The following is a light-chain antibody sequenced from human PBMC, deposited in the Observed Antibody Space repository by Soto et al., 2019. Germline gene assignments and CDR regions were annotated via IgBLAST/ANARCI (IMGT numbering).Light chain of an antibody. V-gene: IGKV1-27*01. Sequence: DIQMTQSPSSLSASVGDRVTITCRASQGISNYLAWYQQRPGKVPKLLIYAASTLQSGVPSRFSGSGSGTDFILTISSLLTEDVATYYCQNLDSAAFTFGPGTKVDIK. CDR2: AAS. CDR3: QNLDSAAFT. J-gene: IGKJ3*01. CDR1: QGISNY.